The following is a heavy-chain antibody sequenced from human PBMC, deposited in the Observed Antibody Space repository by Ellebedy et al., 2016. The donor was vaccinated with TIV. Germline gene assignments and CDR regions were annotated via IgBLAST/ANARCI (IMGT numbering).Heavy chain of an antibody. CDR3: ARDRDTAMGKYYGMDV. J-gene: IGHJ6*02. CDR1: GFTFSSYG. CDR2: ISYDGSNK. Sequence: GGSLRLSCAASGFTFSSYGMHWVRQAPGKGLEWVAVISYDGSNKYYADSVKGRFTISRDNSKNTLYLQMNSLRAEDTAVYYCARDRDTAMGKYYGMDVWGQGTTVTVSS. D-gene: IGHD5-18*01. V-gene: IGHV3-30*03.